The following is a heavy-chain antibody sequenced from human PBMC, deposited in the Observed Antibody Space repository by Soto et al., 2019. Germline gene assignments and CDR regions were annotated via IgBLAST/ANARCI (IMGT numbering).Heavy chain of an antibody. CDR2: IIPIFGTA. CDR3: ARDVGKQWPTHYYYDDGMDV. V-gene: IGHV1-69*01. D-gene: IGHD6-19*01. Sequence: QVQLVQSGAEVKKPGSSVKVSCKASGGTFSSYAISWVRQAPGQGLEWMGGIIPIFGTANYAQKFQGRVTITADESTITAYMELSSLRSEDTAVYYCARDVGKQWPTHYYYDDGMDVWGQGTTVTVSS. J-gene: IGHJ6*02. CDR1: GGTFSSYA.